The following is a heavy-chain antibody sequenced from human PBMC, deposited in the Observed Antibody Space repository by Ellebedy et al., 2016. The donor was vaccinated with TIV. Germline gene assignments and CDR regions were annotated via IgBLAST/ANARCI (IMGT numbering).Heavy chain of an antibody. CDR1: GGSFSGYY. CDR3: ARAGGYDFWSGYYRVFDY. CDR2: INHSGST. V-gene: IGHV4-34*01. D-gene: IGHD3-3*01. Sequence: SETLSLTXAVYGGSFSGYYWSWIRQPPGKGLEWIGEINHSGSTNYNPSLKSRVTISVDTSKNQFSLKLSSVTAADTAVYYCARAGGYDFWSGYYRVFDYWGQGTLVTVSS. J-gene: IGHJ4*02.